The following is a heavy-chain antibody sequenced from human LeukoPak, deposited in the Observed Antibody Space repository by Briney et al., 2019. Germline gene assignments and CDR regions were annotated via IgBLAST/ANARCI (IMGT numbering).Heavy chain of an antibody. Sequence: SETLSLTCSVSGGSITSYYWSWIRQPPGKGLEWIGYISYSGSTNYNPSLKSRVSISIDTSKNQFSLKLSSVTAADTAVYYCASGGYCSSGSCYPNWFDPCGQGTPVTVSS. CDR3: ASGGYCSSGSCYPNWFDP. D-gene: IGHD2-15*01. J-gene: IGHJ5*02. CDR2: ISYSGST. CDR1: GGSITSYY. V-gene: IGHV4-59*01.